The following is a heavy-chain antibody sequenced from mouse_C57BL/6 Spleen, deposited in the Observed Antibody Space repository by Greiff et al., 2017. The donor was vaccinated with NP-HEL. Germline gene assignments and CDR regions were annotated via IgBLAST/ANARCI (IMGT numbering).Heavy chain of an antibody. Sequence: QSCKASGYTFTSYWMHWVKQRPGRGLEWIGRIDPNSGGTKYNEKFKSKATLTVDKPSSTAYMQLSSLTSEDSAVYYCARWRGYYPYYFDYWGQGTTLTVSS. D-gene: IGHD2-3*01. V-gene: IGHV1-72*01. CDR1: GYTFTSYW. CDR2: IDPNSGGT. J-gene: IGHJ2*01. CDR3: ARWRGYYPYYFDY.